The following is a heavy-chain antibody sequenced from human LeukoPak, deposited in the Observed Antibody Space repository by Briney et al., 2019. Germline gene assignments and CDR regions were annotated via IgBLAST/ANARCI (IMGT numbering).Heavy chain of an antibody. V-gene: IGHV3-66*02. CDR2: IYIDGST. Sequence: GGSLRLSCAASGFTFSDYYMSWIRQAPGKGLEWVSVIYIDGSTYYADSVEGRFTISRDNTKNTLYLQMNSLRPEDTAVYYCAKLPIYWGQGALVTVSS. D-gene: IGHD4-23*01. CDR1: GFTFSDYY. J-gene: IGHJ4*02. CDR3: AKLPIY.